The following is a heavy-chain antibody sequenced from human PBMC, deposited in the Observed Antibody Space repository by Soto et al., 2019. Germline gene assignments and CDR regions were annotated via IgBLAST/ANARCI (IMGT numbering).Heavy chain of an antibody. J-gene: IGHJ6*02. CDR2: IYNSGST. CDR1: GGSISSYF. V-gene: IGHV4-59*12. CDR3: ARGFRGLVYYYGMDV. Sequence: PPETLSLTCTVSGGSISSYFWSWIRQPPGKGLEWIGYIYNSGSTNYNPSLKSRVTMSVDTSKNQFSLKLSSVTAADTAVYYCARGFRGLVYYYGMDVWGQGTTVTVS.